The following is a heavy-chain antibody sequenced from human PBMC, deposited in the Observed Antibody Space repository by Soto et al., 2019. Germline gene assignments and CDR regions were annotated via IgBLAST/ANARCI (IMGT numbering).Heavy chain of an antibody. V-gene: IGHV3-21*01. D-gene: IGHD3-10*01. CDR3: ARDRGYDAHDYYYNAMDV. J-gene: IGHJ6*02. CDR1: GVTFRAYT. Sequence: GGSLRLSCISFGVTFRAYTMNLVRQDPGKGLEWVSGIRGFSPYTFYAESVRGRFTISRDNAKNSLFLQMDSLRAEDTAVYYCARDRGYDAHDYYYNAMDVWGQGTKVTVSS. CDR2: IRGFSPYT.